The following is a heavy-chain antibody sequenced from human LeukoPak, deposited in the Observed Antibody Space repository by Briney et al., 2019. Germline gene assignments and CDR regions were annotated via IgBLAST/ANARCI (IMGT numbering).Heavy chain of an antibody. CDR3: ARRPTASAERGMDV. D-gene: IGHD6-25*01. J-gene: IGHJ6*02. Sequence: GGSLRLSCTASGFTFSRHWMHWVRHAPEKGLEWVSRISNDGKNIAYADSVKDRFTISRDNAKNTLYLEINSLGTEDTAVYYCARRPTASAERGMDVWGHGTTVIVSS. CDR1: GFTFSRHW. CDR2: ISNDGKNI. V-gene: IGHV3-74*01.